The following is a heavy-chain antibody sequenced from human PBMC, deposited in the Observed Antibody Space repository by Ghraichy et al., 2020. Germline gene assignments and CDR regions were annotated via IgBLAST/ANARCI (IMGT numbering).Heavy chain of an antibody. D-gene: IGHD2-15*01. Sequence: GGSLRLSCAASGFTFRDYYMSWIRQAPGKGLEWVSYISSSSSYTNYADSVKGRFTISRDNAKNSLYLQMNSLRAEDTAVYYCARSRAATHYYGMDVWGQGTAVTVSS. CDR1: GFTFRDYY. V-gene: IGHV3-11*06. CDR2: ISSSSSYT. J-gene: IGHJ6*02. CDR3: ARSRAATHYYGMDV.